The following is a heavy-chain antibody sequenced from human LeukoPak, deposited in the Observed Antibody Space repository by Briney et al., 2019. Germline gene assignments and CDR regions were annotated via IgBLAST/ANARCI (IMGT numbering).Heavy chain of an antibody. J-gene: IGHJ3*02. CDR1: GFTFSDHY. Sequence: PGGSLRLSCAASGFTFSDHYMDWVRKAPGKGLEWVGRITSRPYSYATEYAASVKGRFTISRDDSRNSLYLQMNSLKNEDTAVYYCARRLPGDGSDIWGQGTMVTVSS. CDR2: ITSRPYSYAT. V-gene: IGHV3-72*01. CDR3: ARRLPGDGSDI.